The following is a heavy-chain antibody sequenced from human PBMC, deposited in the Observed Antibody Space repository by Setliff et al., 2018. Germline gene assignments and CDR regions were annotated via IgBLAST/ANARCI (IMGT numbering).Heavy chain of an antibody. Sequence: SETLSLTCTVSDGSSSSHYWSWIRQPPGKGLEWIGYIHFSGTTNYNPSLKSRVTLSLDTSKNQFSLELSSVTAADTAMYYCTRENGYCSGGACYFMFDYWGQGTLGTV. V-gene: IGHV4-59*11. CDR1: DGSSSSHY. CDR3: TRENGYCSGGACYFMFDY. CDR2: IHFSGTT. J-gene: IGHJ4*02. D-gene: IGHD2-15*01.